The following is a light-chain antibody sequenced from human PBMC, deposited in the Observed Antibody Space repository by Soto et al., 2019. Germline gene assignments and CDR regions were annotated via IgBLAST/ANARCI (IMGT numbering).Light chain of an antibody. J-gene: IGKJ4*01. Sequence: DIVMTQSPDSLAVYLGERATINCKSSQTVLYSSNNKNYLAWYQQKPGQPPKLLIYWASTRESGVPDRFSGSGSGTDFTLTVSSPQAEDVAVYFCQQYYSNPLTFGGGTKVEIK. V-gene: IGKV4-1*01. CDR3: QQYYSNPLT. CDR1: QTVLYSSNNKNY. CDR2: WAS.